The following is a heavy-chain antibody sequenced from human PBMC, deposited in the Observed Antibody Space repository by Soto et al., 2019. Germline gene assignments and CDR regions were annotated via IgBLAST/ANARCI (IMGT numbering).Heavy chain of an antibody. V-gene: IGHV4-59*01. CDR1: GGSISSYY. D-gene: IGHD3-10*01. CDR3: ARDGAGRNHPYYYYGMDV. J-gene: IGHJ6*02. CDR2: IYYSGST. Sequence: QVQLQESGPGLVKPSETLSLTCTVSGGSISSYYWSWIRQPPGKGLEWIGYIYYSGSTNYNPSLTSRVTISVDTSKNQFSLKLSSVTAADTAVYYCARDGAGRNHPYYYYGMDVWGQGTTVTVSS.